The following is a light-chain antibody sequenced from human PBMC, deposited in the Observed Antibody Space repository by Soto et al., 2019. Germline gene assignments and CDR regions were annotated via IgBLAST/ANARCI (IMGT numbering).Light chain of an antibody. Sequence: QSALTQPASVSGSPGQSSTISCTGTSNDVGGYNYVSWYQQYPGKAPKLIIYDVTNRPSGVSTRFSGSKSGNRASLTISGLQAEDEADYYCSSYNTTTTSCVFGTGTKVT. J-gene: IGLJ1*01. V-gene: IGLV2-14*01. CDR3: SSYNTTTTSCV. CDR2: DVT. CDR1: SNDVGGYNY.